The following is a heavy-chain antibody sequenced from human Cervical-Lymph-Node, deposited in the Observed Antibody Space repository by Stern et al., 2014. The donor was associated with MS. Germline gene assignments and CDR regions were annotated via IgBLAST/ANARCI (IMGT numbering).Heavy chain of an antibody. D-gene: IGHD3-16*01. J-gene: IGHJ4*02. CDR2: IKSKTDGGTI. CDR3: STDSLTFDF. Sequence: EVQLVESGGGLVKPGGSLRLSCTASGLTFTNAWMNWVRQAPGKGLEWVGRIKSKTDGGTIDYGAPAKGRFTISRDDSKKTLYLQMNSLKTEDTAVYYCSTDSLTFDFWGQGTLVTVSS. CDR1: GLTFTNAW. V-gene: IGHV3-15*01.